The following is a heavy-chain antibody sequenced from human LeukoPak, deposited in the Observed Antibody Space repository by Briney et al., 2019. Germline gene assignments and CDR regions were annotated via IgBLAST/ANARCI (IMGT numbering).Heavy chain of an antibody. CDR2: IHDTGST. D-gene: IGHD2-2*01. CDR3: ARFSSGCSTSSCYLTY. Sequence: PSETLSLTCSVSGGSLSSHYWSWIRQPPGKGLELIGHIHDTGSTFYNPSLRGRVTISLDTSNNQFSLKLTSMTAADTAVYYCARFSSGCSTSSCYLTYWGQGTPVTVS. J-gene: IGHJ4*02. V-gene: IGHV4-59*11. CDR1: GGSLSSHY.